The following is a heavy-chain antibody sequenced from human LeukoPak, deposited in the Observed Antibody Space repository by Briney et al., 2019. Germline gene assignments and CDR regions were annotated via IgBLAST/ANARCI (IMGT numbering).Heavy chain of an antibody. D-gene: IGHD3-9*01. J-gene: IGHJ5*02. CDR2: IYHSGST. CDR1: GGSISSSNC. V-gene: IGHV4-4*02. Sequence: SETLSLTCAVSGGSISSSNCWSWVRQPPGKGLEWIGEIYHSGSTNYNPSLKSRVTISVDKSKNQFSLKLSSVTAADTAVYYCARGLAGYYPTNWFDPWGQGTLVTVSS. CDR3: ARGLAGYYPTNWFDP.